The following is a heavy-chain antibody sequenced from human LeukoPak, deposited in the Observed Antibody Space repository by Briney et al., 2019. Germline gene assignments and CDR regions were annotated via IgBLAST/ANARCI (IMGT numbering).Heavy chain of an antibody. CDR1: VGTFSSYA. CDR2: IIPIFGTA. CDR3: ARVAGTMVFDY. J-gene: IGHJ4*02. V-gene: IGHV1-69*13. Sequence: EASVKVSCKASVGTFSSYAISWVRQAPGQGLEWMGGIIPIFGTANYAQKFQGRVTITADESTSTAYMELSSLRSEDTAVYYCARVAGTMVFDYWGQGTLVTVSS. D-gene: IGHD6-19*01.